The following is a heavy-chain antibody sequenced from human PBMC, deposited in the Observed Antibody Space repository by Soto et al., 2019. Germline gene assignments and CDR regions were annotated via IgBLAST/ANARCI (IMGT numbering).Heavy chain of an antibody. Sequence: EVQLLESGGGLVQPGGSLRLSCAGSGFTFINFAMNWVRQAPGKGLEWVSTISGGGDAAFFADSVRGRFTISRDNSKDTVTPQMNTLRVDDTAVYYCARKVPGSTSRPDYWYFDLWGRGTRVTFSS. CDR1: GFTFINFA. D-gene: IGHD3-10*01. J-gene: IGHJ2*01. CDR2: ISGGGDAA. V-gene: IGHV3-23*01. CDR3: ARKVPGSTSRPDYWYFDL.